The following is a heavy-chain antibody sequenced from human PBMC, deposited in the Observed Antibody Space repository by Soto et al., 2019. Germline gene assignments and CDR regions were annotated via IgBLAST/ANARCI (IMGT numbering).Heavy chain of an antibody. Sequence: PGGSLRLSCAASGFTFSSYSMNWVRQAPGKGLEWVSYISSSSSTIYYADSVKGRFTISRDNAKNSLYLQMNSLRAEDTAVYYCAKEGYSSSWYAPAWGQGTLVTVSS. V-gene: IGHV3-48*01. J-gene: IGHJ5*02. CDR1: GFTFSSYS. D-gene: IGHD6-13*01. CDR2: ISSSSSTI. CDR3: AKEGYSSSWYAPA.